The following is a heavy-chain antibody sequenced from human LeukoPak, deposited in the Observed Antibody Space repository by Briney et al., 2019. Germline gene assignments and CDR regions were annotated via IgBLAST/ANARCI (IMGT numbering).Heavy chain of an antibody. CDR1: GYTFTGYY. Sequence: GASVKVSCKASGYTFTGYYMHWVRQAPGQGLEWMGWINPNSGGTNYAQKFQGRVTMTRDTSISTAYMELSRLRSDDTAVYYCARGVLAARPWDNWFDPWGQGTLVTVSS. D-gene: IGHD6-6*01. V-gene: IGHV1-2*02. J-gene: IGHJ5*02. CDR2: INPNSGGT. CDR3: ARGVLAARPWDNWFDP.